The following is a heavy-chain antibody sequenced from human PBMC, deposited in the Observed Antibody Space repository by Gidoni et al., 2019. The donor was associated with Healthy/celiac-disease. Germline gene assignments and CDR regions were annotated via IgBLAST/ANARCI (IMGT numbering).Heavy chain of an antibody. D-gene: IGHD3-10*01. J-gene: IGHJ4*02. CDR1: GFSLSTSGVG. Sequence: QITLKAPGPPLVKPTQTLTLTCTFSGFSLSTSGVGVGWIRQPPGKALEWLALIYWDDDKRYSPSLKSRLTITKDTSKNQVVLTMTNMDPVDTATYYCAQGDYGSGSYRPFDYWGQGTLVTVSS. V-gene: IGHV2-5*02. CDR3: AQGDYGSGSYRPFDY. CDR2: IYWDDDK.